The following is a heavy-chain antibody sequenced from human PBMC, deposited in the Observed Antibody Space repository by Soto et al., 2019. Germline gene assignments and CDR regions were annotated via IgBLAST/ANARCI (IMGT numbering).Heavy chain of an antibody. D-gene: IGHD4-17*01. Sequence: QVQLVQSGAEVTKPGSSVKVSCKASGGTFSTYGMNWVRLAHGQGLEWMGGIIPKFGTTNYAQKFQGRVTITADESTNTAYMELNYLRSEDTAVYFCARELDPYYGGNSLSLDYWGQGTLITVSS. J-gene: IGHJ4*02. CDR3: ARELDPYYGGNSLSLDY. CDR2: IIPKFGTT. CDR1: GGTFSTYG. V-gene: IGHV1-69*13.